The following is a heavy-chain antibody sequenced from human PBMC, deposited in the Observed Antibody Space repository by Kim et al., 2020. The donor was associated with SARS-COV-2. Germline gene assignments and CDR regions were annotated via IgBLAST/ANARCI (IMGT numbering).Heavy chain of an antibody. J-gene: IGHJ5*02. V-gene: IGHV4-39*01. CDR3: ARHRGHDYGDYVGWFDP. Sequence: LERRVTISVDTSKNPFSLKLSSVTAADTAVYYCARHRGHDYGDYVGWFDPWGQGTLVTVSS. D-gene: IGHD4-17*01.